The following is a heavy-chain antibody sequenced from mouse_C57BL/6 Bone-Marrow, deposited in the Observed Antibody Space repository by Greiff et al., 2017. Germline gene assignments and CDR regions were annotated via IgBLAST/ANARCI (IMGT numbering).Heavy chain of an antibody. CDR3: ARYEYYGPGYYFDY. J-gene: IGHJ2*01. CDR2: IHSNSGST. Sequence: VQLQQPGAELVKPGASVKLSCKASGYTFTSYWMHWVKQWPGQGLEWIGMIHSNSGSTNYNEKFKSKATLTVDKSSSTAYMQLSSLKTDDSTVYYSARYEYYGPGYYFDYWGQGTTLTVSS. D-gene: IGHD1-2*01. CDR1: GYTFTSYW. V-gene: IGHV1-64*01.